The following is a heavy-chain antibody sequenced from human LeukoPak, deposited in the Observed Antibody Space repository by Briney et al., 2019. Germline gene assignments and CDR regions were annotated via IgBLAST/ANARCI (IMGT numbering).Heavy chain of an antibody. V-gene: IGHV1-8*01. CDR3: ARNAYCGGDCFEAVPYYYAMDV. CDR1: GYTFTSYD. J-gene: IGHJ6*02. Sequence: ASVKVSCKASGYTFTSYDINWVRQATGQGFEWMGWMSPNSGNTGYAQKFQGRVTMTRSTSMSTAYMELSSLSSEDTAVYYCARNAYCGGDCFEAVPYYYAMDVWGQGTTVTVSS. D-gene: IGHD2-21*02. CDR2: MSPNSGNT.